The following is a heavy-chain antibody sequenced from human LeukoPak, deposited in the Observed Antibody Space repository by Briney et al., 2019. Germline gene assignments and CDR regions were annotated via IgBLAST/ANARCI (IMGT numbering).Heavy chain of an antibody. V-gene: IGHV4-39*01. CDR3: ARVEGGGGDSGYDYFDY. CDR2: IHYSGST. CDR1: GGSISSNRYY. J-gene: IGHJ4*02. D-gene: IGHD5-12*01. Sequence: SETLSLTCTVSGGSISSNRYYWGWIRQPPGKGLEWIGNIHYSGSTYYNPSLKSRVTISVDTSKNQFSLKLSSVTAADTAVYYCARVEGGGGDSGYDYFDYWGQGTLVTVSS.